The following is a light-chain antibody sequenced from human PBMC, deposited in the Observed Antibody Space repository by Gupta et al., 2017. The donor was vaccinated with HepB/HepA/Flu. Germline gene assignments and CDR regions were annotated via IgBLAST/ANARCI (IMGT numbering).Light chain of an antibody. Sequence: QSALTQPASVSGSPGQSLTISRTGTSSDVGGYNYVSWYQQHPGKAHKLMIYDVSNRPSGVSNRFSGSKSGNTAALTISGLQAEDEADYYCSSYTSSSPVFGGGTKLTVL. J-gene: IGLJ2*01. V-gene: IGLV2-14*03. CDR3: SSYTSSSPV. CDR2: DVS. CDR1: SSDVGGYNY.